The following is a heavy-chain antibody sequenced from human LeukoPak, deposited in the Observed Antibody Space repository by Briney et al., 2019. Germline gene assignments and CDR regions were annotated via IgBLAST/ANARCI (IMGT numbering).Heavy chain of an antibody. J-gene: IGHJ6*03. CDR3: ARAAAQYYYYMDV. D-gene: IGHD6-13*01. Sequence: PSETLSLTCTVSGGSISSSSYYWGWIRQPPGKGLEWIGSIYYSGNTYYYPSLKSRVSISIDTSKNQFSLKLSSVTAADTAVYYCARAAAQYYYYMDVWGKGTTVTISS. CDR1: GGSISSSSYY. CDR2: IYYSGNT. V-gene: IGHV4-39*07.